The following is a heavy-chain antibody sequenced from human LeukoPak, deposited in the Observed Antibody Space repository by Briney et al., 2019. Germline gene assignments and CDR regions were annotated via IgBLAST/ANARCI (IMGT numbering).Heavy chain of an antibody. CDR3: ARGLPYQLLYQTYGHFDY. V-gene: IGHV4-30-4*08. J-gene: IGHJ4*02. D-gene: IGHD2-2*02. CDR1: GGSISSGDYY. CDR2: IYYSGST. Sequence: PSQTLSLTXTVSGGSISSGDYYWSWIRQPPGKGLEWIGYIYYSGSTYYNPSLKSRVTISVDTSKNQFSLKLSSVTAADTAVYYCARGLPYQLLYQTYGHFDYWGQGTLVTVSS.